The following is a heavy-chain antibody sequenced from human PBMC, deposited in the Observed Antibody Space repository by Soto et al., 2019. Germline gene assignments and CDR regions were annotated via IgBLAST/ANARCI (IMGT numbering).Heavy chain of an antibody. CDR3: ARQGSWPYYYYGLDV. V-gene: IGHV1-18*01. Sequence: QVQLVQSGPEVKKPGASVKVSCEASGYTFTTSGISWVRQAPGQGLEGMGWISTYNGDTNSAQKFQGRVTMTADTSXXTVYMELMRLKSDDTAVYYGARQGSWPYYYYGLDVWGQGTTVTVSS. D-gene: IGHD1-26*01. CDR1: GYTFTTSG. J-gene: IGHJ6*02. CDR2: ISTYNGDT.